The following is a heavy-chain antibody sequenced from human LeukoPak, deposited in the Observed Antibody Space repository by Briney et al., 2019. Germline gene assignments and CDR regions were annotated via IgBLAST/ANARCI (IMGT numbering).Heavy chain of an antibody. J-gene: IGHJ5*02. V-gene: IGHV5-10-1*01. CDR2: IDPSDSYT. CDR3: AREGPIAVVPAAMGSSNWFDP. CDR1: GYSFTSYW. Sequence: GESLKISCKGSGYSFTSYWISWVRQMPGKGLEWMGRIDPSDSYTNYSPSFQGHVTISADKSISTAYLQWSSLEASDTAMYYCAREGPIAVVPAAMGSSNWFDPWGQGTLVTVSS. D-gene: IGHD2-2*01.